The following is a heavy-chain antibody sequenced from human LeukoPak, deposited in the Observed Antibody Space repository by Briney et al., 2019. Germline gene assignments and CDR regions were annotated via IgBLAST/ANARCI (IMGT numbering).Heavy chain of an antibody. Sequence: ASVKVSCKASGYTFTSYAMNWVRRAPGEGLEWVGWINTNTGNPTYAQGFTGRFVFSLDTSVSTAYLQISSLKAEDTAVYYCARRRGYSGYDTFDPWGQGTLVTVSS. V-gene: IGHV7-4-1*02. CDR2: INTNTGNP. J-gene: IGHJ5*02. CDR3: ARRRGYSGYDTFDP. CDR1: GYTFTSYA. D-gene: IGHD5-12*01.